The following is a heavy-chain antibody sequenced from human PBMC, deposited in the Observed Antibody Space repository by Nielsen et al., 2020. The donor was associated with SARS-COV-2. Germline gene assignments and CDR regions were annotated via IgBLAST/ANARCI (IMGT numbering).Heavy chain of an antibody. Sequence: GESLKISCAASGFTFSSYGMHWVRQAPGKGLEWVAVISYDGSNKYYADSVKGRFTISRDNSKNTLYLQMNSLRAEDTAVYYCANLYYGSGPYGMDVWGQGTTVTVSS. CDR1: GFTFSSYG. CDR3: ANLYYGSGPYGMDV. J-gene: IGHJ6*02. V-gene: IGHV3-30*18. CDR2: ISYDGSNK. D-gene: IGHD3-10*01.